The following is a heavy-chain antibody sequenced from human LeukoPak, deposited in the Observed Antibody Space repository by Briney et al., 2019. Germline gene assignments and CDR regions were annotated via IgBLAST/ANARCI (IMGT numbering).Heavy chain of an antibody. CDR1: GGSFSGYY. V-gene: IGHV4-34*01. D-gene: IGHD6-13*01. J-gene: IGHJ4*02. CDR3: ARGRIAAAGTVPNYFDY. Sequence: PSETLSLTCAVYGGSFSGYYWSWIRPPPGKGLEWIGEINHSGSTNYNPSLKSRVTISVDTSKNQFSLKLSSVTAADTAVYYCARGRIAAAGTVPNYFDYWGQGTLVTVSS. CDR2: INHSGST.